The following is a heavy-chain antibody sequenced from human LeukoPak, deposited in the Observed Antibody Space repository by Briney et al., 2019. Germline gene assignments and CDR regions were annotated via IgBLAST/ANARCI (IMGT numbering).Heavy chain of an antibody. CDR3: ARTLLWFGELLDRDY. CDR1: GFTFSSYS. J-gene: IGHJ4*02. CDR2: ISSSSSYI. Sequence: PGGSLRLSCAASGFTFSSYSMNWVRQAPGKGLEWVSSISSSSSYIYYADSVKGRFTISRDNAKNSLYLQMNSLRAEDTAVYYCARTLLWFGELLDRDYWGQGTLVTVSS. D-gene: IGHD3-10*01. V-gene: IGHV3-21*01.